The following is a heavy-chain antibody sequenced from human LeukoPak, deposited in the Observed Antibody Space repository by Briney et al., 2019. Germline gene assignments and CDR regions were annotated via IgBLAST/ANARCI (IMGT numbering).Heavy chain of an antibody. CDR3: ARGPYSSSWYDY. Sequence: ASVEVSCKASGYTFTGYYMHWVRQAPGQGLEWMGWINPNSGGTNYAQKFQGRVTMTRDTSISTAYMELSRLRSDDTAVYYCARGPYSSSWYDYWGQGTLVTVSS. J-gene: IGHJ4*02. CDR1: GYTFTGYY. V-gene: IGHV1-2*02. D-gene: IGHD6-13*01. CDR2: INPNSGGT.